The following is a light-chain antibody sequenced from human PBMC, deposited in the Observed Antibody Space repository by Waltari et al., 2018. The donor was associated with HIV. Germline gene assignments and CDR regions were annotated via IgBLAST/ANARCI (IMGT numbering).Light chain of an antibody. CDR3: SSYTSSSTLVV. CDR1: SSDVGGYNS. J-gene: IGLJ2*01. CDR2: EVS. V-gene: IGLV2-14*01. Sequence: QSALTQPASVSGSPGQSITIPCTRTSSDVGGYNSVSWYQQHPGKAPKLMIYEVSNRPSGVSNRFSGAKSGNTASLTISGLQAEDEADYYCSSYTSSSTLVVFGGGTKLTVL.